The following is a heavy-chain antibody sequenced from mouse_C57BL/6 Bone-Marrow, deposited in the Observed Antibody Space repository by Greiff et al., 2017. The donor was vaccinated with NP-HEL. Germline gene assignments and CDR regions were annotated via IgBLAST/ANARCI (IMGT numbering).Heavy chain of an antibody. Sequence: EVQLQQSGPELVKPGASVKISCKASGYTFTDYYMNWVKQSHGKSLEWIGDINPNNGGTSYNQKFKGKATLTVDKSSSTAYMELRSLTSEDSAVYYCARRGLRLPTDWGQGTTLTVSS. CDR3: ARRGLRLPTD. V-gene: IGHV1-26*01. D-gene: IGHD3-2*02. CDR1: GYTFTDYY. CDR2: INPNNGGT. J-gene: IGHJ2*01.